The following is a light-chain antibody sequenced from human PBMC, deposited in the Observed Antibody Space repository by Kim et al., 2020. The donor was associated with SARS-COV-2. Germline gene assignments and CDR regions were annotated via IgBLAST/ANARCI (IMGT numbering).Light chain of an antibody. CDR2: DAS. V-gene: IGKV1-5*01. CDR1: ESVDRW. J-gene: IGKJ1*01. CDR3: QHYNGYPWT. Sequence: DIQLTQHPSTLSAPIGDRVTITCRATESVDRWLAWYQQKPGQAPKLLIYDASTLEDGVPTRFSGSGSGTEFTLTISSLQPDDFATFYCQHYNGYPWTFGQGTKVHIK.